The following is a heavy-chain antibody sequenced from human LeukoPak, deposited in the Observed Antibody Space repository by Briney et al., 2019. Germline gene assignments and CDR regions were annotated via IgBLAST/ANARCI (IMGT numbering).Heavy chain of an antibody. CDR3: AKGRGTTVTAAANY. Sequence: GRSLRLSCAASAFTFSTYAMHWVRQAPGKGLEWVAIIWYDATKQYYADSVNGRFTISRDNSKNTLFLQFNSLRADDTAVYYCAKGRGTTVTAAANYWGQGTLVTVSS. CDR1: AFTFSTYA. J-gene: IGHJ4*02. V-gene: IGHV3-33*06. CDR2: IWYDATKQ. D-gene: IGHD4-17*01.